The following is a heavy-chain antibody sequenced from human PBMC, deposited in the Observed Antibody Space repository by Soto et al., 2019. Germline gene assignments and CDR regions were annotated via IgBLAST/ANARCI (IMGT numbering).Heavy chain of an antibody. CDR3: ARSVFP. CDR1: GGSITSSGYY. V-gene: IGHV4-31*03. J-gene: IGHJ5*02. CDR2: IYYSGFT. Sequence: QVQLQESGPGLLKPSQTLSLTCSVSGGSITSSGYYWRRIRQHPGKGLEWIGYIYYSGFTYYNPSLKSRVTISVDTSKNQFSLKMSSVTAADTAVYYCARSVFPWGQGTLVTVSS.